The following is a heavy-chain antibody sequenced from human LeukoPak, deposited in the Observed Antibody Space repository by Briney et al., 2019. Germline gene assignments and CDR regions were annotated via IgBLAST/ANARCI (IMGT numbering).Heavy chain of an antibody. CDR1: GFTFSSYA. J-gene: IGHJ3*02. CDR3: EIGLIDAFDI. Sequence: GGSLRLSCAAFGFTFSSYALSWVRQVPGKGLEWVSAMTASGDNTYHADSVKGRFTISRDNSKNTLYLQMNSLRAEDTAVYYCEIGLIDAFDIWGQGTMVTVSS. V-gene: IGHV3-23*01. CDR2: MTASGDNT. D-gene: IGHD3-16*01.